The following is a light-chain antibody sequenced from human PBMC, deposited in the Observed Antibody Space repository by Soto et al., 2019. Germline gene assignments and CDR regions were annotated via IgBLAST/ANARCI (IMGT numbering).Light chain of an antibody. CDR3: TSYRSSSSTYV. Sequence: QSVLSQPASVSGSPGQSITISCTGTSGDIGNYNYVSWYQHYPGKAPRLLIYEVYNRPSGVSNRFSGSKSGDTASLTISGLQAEDEGDYYCTSYRSSSSTYVFGIGTKVTVL. CDR2: EVY. V-gene: IGLV2-14*01. J-gene: IGLJ1*01. CDR1: SGDIGNYNY.